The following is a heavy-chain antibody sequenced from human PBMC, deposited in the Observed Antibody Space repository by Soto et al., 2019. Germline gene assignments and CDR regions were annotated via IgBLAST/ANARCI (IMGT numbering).Heavy chain of an antibody. CDR1: GGSFSGYY. CDR3: ARYYAFGRYGMDV. V-gene: IGHV4-34*01. CDR2: INHSGST. J-gene: IGHJ6*02. D-gene: IGHD3-16*01. Sequence: SETLSLTCAVYGGSFSGYYWSWIRQPPGEGLEWIGEINHSGSTNYNPSLKSRVTISVDTSKNQFSLKLSSVTAADTAVYYCARYYAFGRYGMDVWGQGTTVTVSS.